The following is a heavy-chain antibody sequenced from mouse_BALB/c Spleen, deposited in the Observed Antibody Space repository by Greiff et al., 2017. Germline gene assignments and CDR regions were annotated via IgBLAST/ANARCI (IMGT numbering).Heavy chain of an antibody. D-gene: IGHD3-2*02. Sequence: DVQLVESGGGLVKPGGSLKLSCAASGFTFSSYTMSWVRQTPEKRLEWVATISSGGSYTYYPDSVKGRFTISRDNAKNTLYLQMSSLKSEDTAMYYCTRDQDSYAYWGQGTLVTVSA. CDR3: TRDQDSYAY. CDR2: ISSGGSYT. J-gene: IGHJ3*01. V-gene: IGHV5-6-4*01. CDR1: GFTFSSYT.